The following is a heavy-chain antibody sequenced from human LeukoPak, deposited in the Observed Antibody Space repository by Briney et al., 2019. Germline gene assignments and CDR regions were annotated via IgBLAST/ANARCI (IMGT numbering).Heavy chain of an antibody. CDR1: GGSISSYY. CDR2: IYYSGST. J-gene: IGHJ4*02. V-gene: IGHV4-59*01. D-gene: IGHD2-8*01. CDR3: ARNNGVSNFEFDY. Sequence: PSETLSLTCTVSGGSISSYYWSWIRQPPGKGLEWIGYIYYSGSTNYNPSLKSRVTISVDTSKNQFSLKLSSVTPADTAMYYCARNNGVSNFEFDYWGQGTLVSVSS.